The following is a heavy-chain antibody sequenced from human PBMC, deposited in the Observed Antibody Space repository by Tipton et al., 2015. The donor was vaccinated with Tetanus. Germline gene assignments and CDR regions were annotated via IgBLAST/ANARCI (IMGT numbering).Heavy chain of an antibody. CDR2: ISGSGGST. J-gene: IGHJ4*02. CDR3: ARTGYCSGGSCYYVDY. Sequence: SLRLSCAASGFTFSSYAMSWVRQAPGKGLEWVSAISGSGGSTYYADSVKGRFTISRDNAKNSLYLQMNSLRAEDTAVYYCARTGYCSGGSCYYVDYWGQGTLVTVSS. V-gene: IGHV3-23*01. D-gene: IGHD2-15*01. CDR1: GFTFSSYA.